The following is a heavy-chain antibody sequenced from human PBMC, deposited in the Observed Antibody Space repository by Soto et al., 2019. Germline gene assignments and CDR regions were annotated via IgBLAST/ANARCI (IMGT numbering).Heavy chain of an antibody. V-gene: IGHV3-30*18. CDR3: ANSEYSRYKNIDV. CDR2: ISYDGSIK. CDR1: GFTFRCYG. D-gene: IGHD5-18*01. J-gene: IGHJ6*02. Sequence: PGGALRLSCAASGFTFRCYGMHWVRQAPGRGLEWVALISYDGSIKYYADSVRGRFTISRDNSKNMLYLQMNSLRAEDTAVYYCANSEYSRYKNIDVWGQGTTVTVSS.